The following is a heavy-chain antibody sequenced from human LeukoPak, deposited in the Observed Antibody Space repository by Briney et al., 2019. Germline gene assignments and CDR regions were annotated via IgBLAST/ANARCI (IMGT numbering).Heavy chain of an antibody. CDR2: ILHSGST. D-gene: IGHD4-23*01. V-gene: IGHV4-4*02. CDR3: LYGGNSGDWVY. Sequence: TXXXXXXSIXXXXNWWXXXRXXXXXGXEWIGEILHSGSTNYNPSLKSRVTMSADKSKNQFSLNLRSVTAADTAVYYCLYGGNSGDWVYWGQGTLVTVSS. J-gene: IGHJ4*02. CDR1: XXSIXXXXNW.